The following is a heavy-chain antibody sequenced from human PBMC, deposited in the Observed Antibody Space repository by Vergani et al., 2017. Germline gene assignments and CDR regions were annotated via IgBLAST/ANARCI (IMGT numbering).Heavy chain of an antibody. D-gene: IGHD3-10*01. CDR2: ISNDGSKK. J-gene: IGHJ6*03. V-gene: IGHV3-30*18. CDR1: GFRYSSHA. CDR3: AKAGSVTSGSLQYNFYMDV. Sequence: QVELAESGGGRVQPGRSLRLPCAASGFRYSSHAIHWVRQAPGKGLEGVAVISNDGSKKYYADSVKGRFTISRDNSTNTLDLQMNSLRTQDTAVYYCAKAGSVTSGSLQYNFYMDVWGKGTTVTVS.